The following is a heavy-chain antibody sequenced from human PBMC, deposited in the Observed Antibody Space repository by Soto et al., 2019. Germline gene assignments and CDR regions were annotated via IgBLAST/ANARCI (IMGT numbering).Heavy chain of an antibody. J-gene: IGHJ3*02. CDR2: IYYSGST. CDR1: GGSIGRHY. V-gene: IGHV4-59*11. Sequence: SETLSLTCTVSGGSIGRHYWSWIRQPPGKGLEWIGYIYYSGSTDYNPSLKSRVTISVDTSKIQFSLRLRSVTTVDTAVYYCARGPYDGFDIWGQGTMVTVSS. CDR3: ARGPYDGFDI.